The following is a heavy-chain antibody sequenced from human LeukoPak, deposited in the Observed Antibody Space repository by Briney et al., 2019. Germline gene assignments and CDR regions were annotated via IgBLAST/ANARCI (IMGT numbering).Heavy chain of an antibody. CDR3: ARTRRSYYYDSRGAFDI. V-gene: IGHV4-59*08. D-gene: IGHD3-22*01. J-gene: IGHJ3*02. CDR1: GGSISSYY. CDR2: IYYSGST. Sequence: SETLSLTCTVSGGSISSYYWSWIRQPPGKGLEWIGYIYYSGSTNYNPSLKSRVTISVDTSKNQFSLKLSSVTAADTAVYYCARTRRSYYYDSRGAFDIWGQGTMVTVSS.